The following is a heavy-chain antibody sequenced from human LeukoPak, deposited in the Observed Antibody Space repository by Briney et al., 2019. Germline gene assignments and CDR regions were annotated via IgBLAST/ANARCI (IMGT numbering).Heavy chain of an antibody. J-gene: IGHJ5*02. Sequence: SETLSLTCTVSSGSISSSSYYWGWIRQPPGKGLEWIVSIYYSGSTYYNPSLKSRVTISVDTSKNQFSLKLSSVTAADTAVYYCARDRGYYGSGSSRNWFDPWGQGTLVTVSS. CDR1: SGSISSSSYY. V-gene: IGHV4-39*07. CDR2: IYYSGST. CDR3: ARDRGYYGSGSSRNWFDP. D-gene: IGHD3-10*01.